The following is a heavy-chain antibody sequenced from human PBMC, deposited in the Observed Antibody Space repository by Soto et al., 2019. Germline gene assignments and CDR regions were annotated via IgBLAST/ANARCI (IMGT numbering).Heavy chain of an antibody. V-gene: IGHV3-23*01. D-gene: IGHD1-1*01. Sequence: GGSLRLSCAVSGFICSSYDMSWVRQAPGKGLEWVSTILVGGTTHYEDSVKGRFTISRDTSKNTVYLQMNSLTAGDTACYYCAKATATSGGAFEIYGQGTMVTVSS. CDR2: ILVGGTT. CDR1: GFICSSYD. J-gene: IGHJ3*02. CDR3: AKATATSGGAFEI.